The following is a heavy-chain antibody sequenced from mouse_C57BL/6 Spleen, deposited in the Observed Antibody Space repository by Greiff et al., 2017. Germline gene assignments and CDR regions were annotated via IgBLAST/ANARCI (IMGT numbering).Heavy chain of an antibody. CDR2: ISSGGSYT. V-gene: IGHV5-6*01. CDR3: ARRPITTVVATPDYYAMDY. J-gene: IGHJ4*01. Sequence: EVMLVESGGDLVKPGGSLKLSCAASGFTFSSYGMSWVRQTPDKRLEWVATISSGGSYTYYPDSVKGRFTISRDNAKNTLYLQMSSLKSEDTAMYYCARRPITTVVATPDYYAMDYWGQGTSVTVSS. D-gene: IGHD1-1*01. CDR1: GFTFSSYG.